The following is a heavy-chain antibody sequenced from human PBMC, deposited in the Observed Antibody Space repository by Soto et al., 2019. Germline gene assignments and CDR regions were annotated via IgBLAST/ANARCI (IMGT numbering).Heavy chain of an antibody. D-gene: IGHD3-10*01. V-gene: IGHV3-30*18. CDR2: ISYDGTNE. Sequence: GGSLRLSCTVSGFTFSAFAMYWVRQAPGKGLEWVALISYDGTNEDYAESVRGRFTISRDNSKNTLYLGMNSLSAEDSAVYFCAKGVVREPAYFDYWGQGTLVTVSS. CDR3: AKGVVREPAYFDY. J-gene: IGHJ4*02. CDR1: GFTFSAFA.